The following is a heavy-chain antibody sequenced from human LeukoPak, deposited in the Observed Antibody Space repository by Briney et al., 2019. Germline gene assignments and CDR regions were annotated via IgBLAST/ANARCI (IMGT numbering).Heavy chain of an antibody. CDR3: ARDSSGYYYTFWFDP. J-gene: IGHJ5*02. Sequence: GGSLRLSCAASGFTVSSNYMSWVRQAPGKGLEWVANIKQDGSEKYYVDSVKGRFTISRDNAKNSLYLQMNSLRAEDTAVYYCARDSSGYYYTFWFDPWGQGTLVTVSS. CDR1: GFTVSSNY. D-gene: IGHD3-22*01. CDR2: IKQDGSEK. V-gene: IGHV3-7*01.